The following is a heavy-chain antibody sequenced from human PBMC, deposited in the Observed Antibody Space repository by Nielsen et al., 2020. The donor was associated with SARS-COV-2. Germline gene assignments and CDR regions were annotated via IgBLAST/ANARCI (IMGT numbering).Heavy chain of an antibody. CDR3: ARSGLYGGNSGWYFDL. D-gene: IGHD4-23*01. CDR1: GCPIMHGDYY. J-gene: IGHJ2*01. CDR2: IYYTGNT. Sequence: SETLSLTCTVPGCPIMHGDYYWSWIRQPPGKGLEWIGHIYYTGNTNYNPSLKSRITISVDTSNNQFSLKLKSVTAADTALYYCARSGLYGGNSGWYFDLWGRGTLVTVSS. V-gene: IGHV4-30-4*01.